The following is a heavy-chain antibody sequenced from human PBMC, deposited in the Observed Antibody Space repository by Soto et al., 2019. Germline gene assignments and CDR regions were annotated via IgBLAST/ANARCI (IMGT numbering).Heavy chain of an antibody. Sequence: PSQTLSLTCAISGDNVSSNTAAWNWIRSSPSRGLEWLGRTYYRSNWWHDYAVSVKSRITVNPDTSKNHFSLQLNSVTPDDTAVYYCARGVAGSGLDVWGKGPPVPVSS. CDR1: GDNVSSNTAA. J-gene: IGHJ6*04. CDR2: TYYRSNWWH. D-gene: IGHD6-19*01. V-gene: IGHV6-1*01. CDR3: ARGVAGSGLDV.